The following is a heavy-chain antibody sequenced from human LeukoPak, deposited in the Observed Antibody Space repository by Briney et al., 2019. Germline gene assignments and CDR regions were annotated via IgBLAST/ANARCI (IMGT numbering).Heavy chain of an antibody. CDR1: GFTFSDYY. V-gene: IGHV3-7*01. J-gene: IGHJ4*02. D-gene: IGHD4-23*01. CDR3: AREVTPYY. CDR2: IKQDGSEK. Sequence: GGSLRLSCVASGFTFSDYYMTWVRQPPGKGLEWVANIKQDGSEKYYVDSVKGRFTISRDNAKNSLFLQMNSLRAEDTAVYYCAREVTPYYWGQGTLVTVSS.